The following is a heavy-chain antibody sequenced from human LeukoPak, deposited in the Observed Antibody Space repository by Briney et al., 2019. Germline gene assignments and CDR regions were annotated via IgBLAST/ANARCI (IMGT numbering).Heavy chain of an antibody. Sequence: SETLSLTCSVSSGSISSYYWSWIRQPAGKGLEWIGHIYTTGSTSYSPSLKSRVTISIDTSKNQFSLNLRSVTAADTAVYYCARHVAAAGPYPYAFDMWGQGTMVTVSS. CDR1: SGSISSYY. CDR2: IYTTGST. J-gene: IGHJ3*02. V-gene: IGHV4-4*07. D-gene: IGHD6-13*01. CDR3: ARHVAAAGPYPYAFDM.